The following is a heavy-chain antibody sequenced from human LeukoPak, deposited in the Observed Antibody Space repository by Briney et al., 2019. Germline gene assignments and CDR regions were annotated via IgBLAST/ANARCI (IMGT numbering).Heavy chain of an antibody. J-gene: IGHJ6*03. CDR1: GGSITSSSYY. V-gene: IGHV4-39*07. D-gene: IGHD1-14*01. CDR3: ARASEDYYYYYMDV. Sequence: PSETLSLTCTVSGGSITSSSYYWGWIRQPPGKGLEWIGSIYYSGSTYYNPSLKSRVSISVDTSKNQFSLKLSSVTAADTAVYYCARASEDYYYYYMDVWGKGTTVTISS. CDR2: IYYSGST.